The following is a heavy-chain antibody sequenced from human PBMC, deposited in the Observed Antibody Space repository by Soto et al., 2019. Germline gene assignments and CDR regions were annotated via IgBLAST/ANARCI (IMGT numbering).Heavy chain of an antibody. V-gene: IGHV4-39*01. CDR1: GGSISSSSYY. D-gene: IGHD3-3*01. Sequence: SETLSLTCTVSGGSISSSSYYWGWIRQPPGKGLEWTGSIYYSGSTYYNPSPKSRVTISVDTSKNQFSLKLSSVTAADTAVYYWARLSDFLGWFAPGGQGPLVPVPS. J-gene: IGHJ5*02. CDR3: ARLSDFLGWFAP. CDR2: IYYSGST.